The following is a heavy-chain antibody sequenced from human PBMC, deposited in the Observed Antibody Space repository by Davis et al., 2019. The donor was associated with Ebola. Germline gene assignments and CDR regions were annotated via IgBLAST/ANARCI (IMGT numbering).Heavy chain of an antibody. CDR2: INPSAGST. V-gene: IGHV1-46*01. D-gene: IGHD3-3*01. Sequence: GESLKISCVGSGYTFTNYYMHWVRQAPGQGLEWMGAINPSAGSTKYAQRFQGRVTMTRDTSTSTVYMELTSLRSDDTAVYYCARDMTLAPDLWSGYYLFDYWGQGSLVTVSS. CDR3: ARDMTLAPDLWSGYYLFDY. CDR1: GYTFTNYY. J-gene: IGHJ4*02.